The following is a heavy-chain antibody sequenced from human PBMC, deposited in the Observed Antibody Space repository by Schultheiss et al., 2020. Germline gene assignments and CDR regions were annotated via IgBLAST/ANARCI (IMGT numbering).Heavy chain of an antibody. CDR2: IYYSGST. Sequence: SETLSLTCAVYGGSFSGYYWSWIRQPPGKGLEWIGYIYYSGSTNYNPSLKSRVTISVDTSENQFSLKLSSVTAADTAVYYCARTSIAGPRGAFDIWGQGTMVTVSS. D-gene: IGHD6-6*01. J-gene: IGHJ3*02. CDR1: GGSFSGYY. CDR3: ARTSIAGPRGAFDI. V-gene: IGHV4-59*01.